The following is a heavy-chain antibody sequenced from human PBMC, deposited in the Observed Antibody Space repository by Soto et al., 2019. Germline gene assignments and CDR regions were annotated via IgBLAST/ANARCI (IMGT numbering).Heavy chain of an antibody. CDR1: GGTFSSYA. Sequence: ASVKVSCKASGGTFSSYAISWVRQAPGQGLEWMGGIIPIFGTANYAQKFQGRVTITADESTSTAYMELSSLRSEDTAVYYCARGIVVVPAADFYYYYGMGVWGQGTTVTVSS. CDR3: ARGIVVVPAADFYYYYGMGV. D-gene: IGHD2-2*01. V-gene: IGHV1-69*13. CDR2: IIPIFGTA. J-gene: IGHJ6*02.